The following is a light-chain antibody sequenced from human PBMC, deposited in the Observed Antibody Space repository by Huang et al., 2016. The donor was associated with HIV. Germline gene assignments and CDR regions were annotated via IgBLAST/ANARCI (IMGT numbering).Light chain of an antibody. Sequence: IQLTQSPSSLSASVGDRVTITCRASQGISSSFACYQQKPGKAPKLLLYAASTLQSWVPSRFSGSGSGTDFTLTISSLQPEDFATYYCQQLNSYPGTFGPGTKVDIK. J-gene: IGKJ3*01. CDR1: QGISSS. CDR3: QQLNSYPGT. CDR2: AAS. V-gene: IGKV1-9*01.